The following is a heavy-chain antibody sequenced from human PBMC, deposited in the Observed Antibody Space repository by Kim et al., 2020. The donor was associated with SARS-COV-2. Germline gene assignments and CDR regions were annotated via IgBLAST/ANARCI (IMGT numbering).Heavy chain of an antibody. J-gene: IGHJ6*02. Sequence: HSTPSLKGRVTISLDTSKNQFSLKGNSVTAADAAVYYCARDSLGMTMDVWGQGTTVTVSS. D-gene: IGHD3-16*01. V-gene: IGHV4-59*01. CDR3: ARDSLGMTMDV.